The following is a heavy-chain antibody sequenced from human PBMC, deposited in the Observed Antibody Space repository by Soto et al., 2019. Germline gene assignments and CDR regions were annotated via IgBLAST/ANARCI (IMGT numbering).Heavy chain of an antibody. Sequence: QLQLQQWGAGLVKPSETLSLSCAVYGQSFSGHSWAWIRQPPGKGLEWIGEINESGSTYYNPSLKVRVTISTDTSKNQFSLKLSSVSAAGTAAYFCARGSGIVALPGELEDVKYDYWGQGTLVNVSS. CDR3: ARGSGIVALPGELEDVKYDY. D-gene: IGHD1-1*01. V-gene: IGHV4-34*01. CDR1: GQSFSGHS. J-gene: IGHJ4*02. CDR2: INESGST.